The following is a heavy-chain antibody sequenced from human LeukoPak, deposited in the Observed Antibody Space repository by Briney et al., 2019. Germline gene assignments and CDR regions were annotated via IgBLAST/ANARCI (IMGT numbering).Heavy chain of an antibody. CDR1: GFTFSVAA. D-gene: IGHD5-24*01. V-gene: IGHV3-23*01. J-gene: IGHJ3*01. CDR3: AKDIQLST. CDR2: IGASGKST. Sequence: GGTLRLSCAASGFTFSVAAMTWGRQAPGQGLESGSLIGASGKSTYYANSVKGRFTISRAHCKNTLSLQRTRLRVEDRAMYFCAKDIQLSTWGLGTMVTVSS.